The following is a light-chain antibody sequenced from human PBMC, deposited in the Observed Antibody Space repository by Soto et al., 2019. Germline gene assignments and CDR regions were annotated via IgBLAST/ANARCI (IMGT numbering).Light chain of an antibody. Sequence: DIQMTQSPSSLSASVGDRVTITCRASQGISNYLSWYQQKPGKVPKLLIYAASTLQSGVPSRFSGSGSGTDFTLTISSLQHEYVATYYCQKYNSAPHTFGQGTKLEIK. CDR2: AAS. CDR3: QKYNSAPHT. CDR1: QGISNY. V-gene: IGKV1-27*01. J-gene: IGKJ2*01.